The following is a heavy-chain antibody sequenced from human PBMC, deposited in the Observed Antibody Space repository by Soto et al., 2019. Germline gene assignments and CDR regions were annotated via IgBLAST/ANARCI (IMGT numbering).Heavy chain of an antibody. V-gene: IGHV4-59*01. CDR2: IYYSGNT. CDR3: ARRMRGASGNFDY. Sequence: QVQLQESGPGLVKPSETLSLTCTVSGGSINTYYWSWIRQSPGKGLEWIGYIYYSGNTYYNPSLQSRGAISVDTSKNQFSLDLSSVIAADTAVYYCARRMRGASGNFDYWGQGILVTVSS. D-gene: IGHD6-13*01. J-gene: IGHJ4*02. CDR1: GGSINTYY.